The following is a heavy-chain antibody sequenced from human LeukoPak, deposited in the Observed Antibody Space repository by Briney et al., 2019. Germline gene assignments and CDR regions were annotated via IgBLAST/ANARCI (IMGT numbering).Heavy chain of an antibody. CDR1: GFSFSNYA. J-gene: IGHJ4*02. CDR2: MSSSSSYI. CDR3: ARAFSVGAFDY. D-gene: IGHD3-16*01. V-gene: IGHV3-21*01. Sequence: PRRSLRLSCAASGFSFSNYAMNWVPQAPRKGPEWVSSMSSSSSYIYYADSVKGRFTISRDNAKNSLYLQMNSLRAEDTAVYYCARAFSVGAFDYWGQGTLVTVSS.